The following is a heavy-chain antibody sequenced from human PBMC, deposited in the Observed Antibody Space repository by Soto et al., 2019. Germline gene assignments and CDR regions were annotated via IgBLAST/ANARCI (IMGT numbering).Heavy chain of an antibody. D-gene: IGHD3-22*01. CDR2: TYYRSKWYN. V-gene: IGHV6-1*01. J-gene: IGHJ3*02. CDR1: GDSVSSNSAA. Sequence: QSQTLSLTCAISGDSVSSNSAAWNWIRQSPSRGLEWLGRTYYRSKWYNDYAVSVKSRITINPDTSKNQFSLQLNSVTPEDTAVYYCARDQGYYDSSGYDAFYIWGKVTMVTVSS. CDR3: ARDQGYYDSSGYDAFYI.